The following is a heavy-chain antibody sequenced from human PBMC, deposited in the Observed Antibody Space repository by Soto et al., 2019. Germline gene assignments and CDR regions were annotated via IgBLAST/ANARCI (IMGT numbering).Heavy chain of an antibody. CDR3: VRIGAGGWDIPFDY. CDR1: GFTFSSYE. Sequence: EVPLVESGGGLVHPGGSLRLSCATSGFTFSSYEMTWVRQAPGKGLEWVSYISDSGNIIYYADSVKGRFTISRDDAKNSLYLQMNSLRAEDTALYYCVRIGAGGWDIPFDYWGQGTPVTVSS. V-gene: IGHV3-48*03. D-gene: IGHD6-19*01. CDR2: ISDSGNII. J-gene: IGHJ4*02.